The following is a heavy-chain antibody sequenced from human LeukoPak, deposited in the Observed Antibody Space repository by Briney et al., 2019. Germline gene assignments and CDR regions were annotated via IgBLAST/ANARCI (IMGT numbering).Heavy chain of an antibody. CDR3: ARTLTTVTYYFDF. V-gene: IGHV4-30-4*01. Sequence: SETLSLTCTGSGGSISSGDYYWSWIRQPPGKGLEWIGYIYYSGSTYYNPSLKSRVTISVDTSKNQFSLKLTSVTATDTAVYYCARTLTTVTYYFDFWGQGTLVTVSS. CDR2: IYYSGST. CDR1: GGSISSGDYY. J-gene: IGHJ4*02. D-gene: IGHD4-17*01.